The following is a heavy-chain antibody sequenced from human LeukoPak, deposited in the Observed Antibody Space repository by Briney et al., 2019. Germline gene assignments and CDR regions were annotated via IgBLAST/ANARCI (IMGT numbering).Heavy chain of an antibody. V-gene: IGHV3-66*02. CDR3: ARGPHSIVAAGGGFDY. CDR2: IYSGGST. D-gene: IGHD6-13*01. Sequence: GGSLRLSCAASGFTVSSNYMSWVRQAPGKGLEWVSVIYSGGSTYYADSVKGRFTIPRDNSKNTLYLQMNSLRAEDTAVYYCARGPHSIVAAGGGFDYWGQGTLVTVSS. CDR1: GFTVSSNY. J-gene: IGHJ4*02.